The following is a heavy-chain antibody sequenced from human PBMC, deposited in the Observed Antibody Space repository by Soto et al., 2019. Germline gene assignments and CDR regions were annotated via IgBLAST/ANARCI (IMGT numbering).Heavy chain of an antibody. V-gene: IGHV5-51*01. D-gene: IGHD1-26*01. J-gene: IGHJ4*02. Sequence: ASVKVSCKGSGYSFTSYWIGWVRQMPGKGLEWMGIIYPGDSDTRYSPSFQGQVTISADKSISTAYLQWSSLKASDTAMYYCARSPSGSYFDYWGQGTLVTVSS. CDR3: ARSPSGSYFDY. CDR1: GYSFTSYW. CDR2: IYPGDSDT.